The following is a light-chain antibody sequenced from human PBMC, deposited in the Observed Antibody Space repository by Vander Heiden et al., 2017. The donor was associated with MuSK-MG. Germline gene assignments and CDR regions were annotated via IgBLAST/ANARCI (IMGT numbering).Light chain of an antibody. CDR1: QGISNY. V-gene: IGKV1-27*01. CDR2: AAS. J-gene: IGKJ4*01. CDR3: QKYYSAPPT. Sequence: DIQMTQSPSLLSAAVGDRVTNPCRASQGISNYLAWYQQKPGKVPKLLIYAASTLQSGVPSRFSGSGSGTDFTLTISSLQPEDVATYYCQKYYSAPPTFGAGTKVEIK.